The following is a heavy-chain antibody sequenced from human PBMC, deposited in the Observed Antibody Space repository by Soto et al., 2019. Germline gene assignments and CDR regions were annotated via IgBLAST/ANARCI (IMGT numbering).Heavy chain of an antibody. CDR1: GFTFSSYS. V-gene: IGHV3-48*01. D-gene: IGHD6-19*01. Sequence: EVQLVESGGGLVQPGGSLRLSCVASGFTFSSYSMNWVRQAPGKGLEWVSYISSSSSTIAYADSVKGRFTISRDNAKNSLYLQKNSLRADDTAVYYGARDSSGWYWYFDLRGSGTVVAVSS. CDR3: ARDSSGWYWYFDL. J-gene: IGHJ2*01. CDR2: ISSSSSTI.